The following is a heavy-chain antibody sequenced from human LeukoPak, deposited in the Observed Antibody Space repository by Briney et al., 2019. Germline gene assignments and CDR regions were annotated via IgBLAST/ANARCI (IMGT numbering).Heavy chain of an antibody. D-gene: IGHD3-22*01. Sequence: PGGSLRLSCAASGFIFSDSAMHWVRQAPGKGLEWVANIKQDGSEKYYVDSVKGRFTISRDNAKNSLYLQMNSLRAEDTAVYYCARDPSSGYYDYWGQGTLVTVSS. CDR1: GFIFSDSA. CDR3: ARDPSSGYYDY. CDR2: IKQDGSEK. V-gene: IGHV3-7*01. J-gene: IGHJ4*02.